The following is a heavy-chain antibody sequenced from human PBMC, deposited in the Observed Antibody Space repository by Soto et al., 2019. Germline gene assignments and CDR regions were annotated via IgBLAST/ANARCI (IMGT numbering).Heavy chain of an antibody. V-gene: IGHV3-11*05. CDR3: ARGPFYGDYVENGMDV. Sequence: QVQLVESGGGLVKPGGSLRLSCAASGFTFSDYYMSWIRQAPGKGLEWVSYISSSSSYTNYADSVKGRFTISRDNAKNXLYLQMNSLRAEDTAVYYCARGPFYGDYVENGMDVWGQGTTVTVSS. D-gene: IGHD4-17*01. CDR1: GFTFSDYY. J-gene: IGHJ6*02. CDR2: ISSSSSYT.